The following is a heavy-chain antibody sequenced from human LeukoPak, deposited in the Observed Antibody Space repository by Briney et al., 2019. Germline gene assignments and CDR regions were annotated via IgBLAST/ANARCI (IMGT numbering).Heavy chain of an antibody. CDR1: GYTFTNYD. CDR2: MNPNSGNT. CDR3: ARSLRGWYKDY. J-gene: IGHJ4*02. D-gene: IGHD6-19*01. V-gene: IGHV1-8*01. Sequence: GASVKVSCKASGYTFTNYDVNWVRQATGQGLEWMGWMNPNSGNTVYAQKFQGRVTMTTDTSITTAYMELSSLRSDDTAVYYCARSLRGWYKDYWGQGTLVTVSS.